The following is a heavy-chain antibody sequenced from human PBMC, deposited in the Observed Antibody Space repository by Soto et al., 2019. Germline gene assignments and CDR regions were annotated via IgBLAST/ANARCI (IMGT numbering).Heavy chain of an antibody. CDR3: AKVAAARQYYYMDV. CDR1: GFTFDDYA. J-gene: IGHJ6*03. CDR2: ISWNSGSI. V-gene: IGHV3-9*01. D-gene: IGHD6-13*01. Sequence: GGSLRLSCAASGFTFDDYAMHWVRQAPGKGLEWVSGISWNSGSIGYADSVKGRFTISRDNAKNSLYLQMNSLRAEDTALYYCAKVAAARQYYYMDVWGKGTTVTVSS.